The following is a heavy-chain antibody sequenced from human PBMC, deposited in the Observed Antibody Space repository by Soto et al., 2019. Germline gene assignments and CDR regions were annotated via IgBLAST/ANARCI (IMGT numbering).Heavy chain of an antibody. CDR2: INHTGIT. V-gene: IGHV4-34*01. CDR1: VGSFSGHY. Sequence: SETLSLTCAVYVGSFSGHYCSWIRQPPGKGLEWIGEINHTGITNQNPSLKSRVSISVDTSKNQFFLKLRSVTAADTAVYYCAISISVIVGVQRAAADKSSFDYCGQGTLVTVSS. D-gene: IGHD3-22*01. CDR3: AISISVIVGVQRAAADKSSFDY. J-gene: IGHJ4*02.